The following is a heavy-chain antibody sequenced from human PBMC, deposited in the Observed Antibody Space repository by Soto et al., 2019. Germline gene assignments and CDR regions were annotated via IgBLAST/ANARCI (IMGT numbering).Heavy chain of an antibody. Sequence: VQLVQSGAEVKKPGASEKVSCKAAGDTFTSYDINWVRQATGQDFEWMGWMNPNSGNTAYAQKFQGRVTMTRDTSKSTAFMELSSLTSEDTAVYYCARGPRNWGVDYWGQGTLVTVSS. D-gene: IGHD7-27*01. CDR2: MNPNSGNT. V-gene: IGHV1-8*01. CDR1: GDTFTSYD. CDR3: ARGPRNWGVDY. J-gene: IGHJ4*02.